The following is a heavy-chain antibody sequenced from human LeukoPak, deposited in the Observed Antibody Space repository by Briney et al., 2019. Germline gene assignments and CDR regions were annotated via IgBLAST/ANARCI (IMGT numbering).Heavy chain of an antibody. CDR2: IYYSGST. CDR1: GGSISSGGYY. J-gene: IGHJ4*02. CDR3: ARGHSSSSLDF. Sequence: SETLSLTCTVSGGSISSGGYYWSWIRQHPGKGLEWIGYIYYSGSTYYNPSLKSRVTISVDTSKNQFSLKLTSVTAADTAVYYCARGHSSSSLDFWGQGTLVTVSS. D-gene: IGHD6-6*01. V-gene: IGHV4-31*03.